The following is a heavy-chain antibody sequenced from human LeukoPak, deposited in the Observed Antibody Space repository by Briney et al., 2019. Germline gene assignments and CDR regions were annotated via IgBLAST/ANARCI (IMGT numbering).Heavy chain of an antibody. V-gene: IGHV3-7*01. J-gene: IGHJ6*02. CDR3: ARGSVVRDQKSYYYYYYGMDV. CDR1: GFTFSSYW. CDR2: IKQDGSEK. Sequence: PGGSLRLSCAASGFTFSSYWMSWVRQAPGKGLEWVANIKQDGSEKYYVDSVKGRFTISRDNAKNSLYLQMNSLRAEDTAVYYCARGSVVRDQKSYYYYYYGMDVWGQGTTVTVSS. D-gene: IGHD2-21*01.